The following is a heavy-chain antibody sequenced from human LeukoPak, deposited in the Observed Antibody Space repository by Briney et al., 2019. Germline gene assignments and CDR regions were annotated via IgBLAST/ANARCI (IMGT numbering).Heavy chain of an antibody. Sequence: GSLRLSCATSGFTFSSYEMNWVRQPAGKGREWIGYIYYSGSTYYNPSLKSRVTISVDTSKNQFSLKLSSVTAADTAVYYCARGVKKAVAGTYDYWGQGTLVTVSS. D-gene: IGHD6-19*01. V-gene: IGHV4-59*08. CDR2: IYYSGST. CDR3: ARGVKKAVAGTYDY. CDR1: GFTFSSYE. J-gene: IGHJ4*02.